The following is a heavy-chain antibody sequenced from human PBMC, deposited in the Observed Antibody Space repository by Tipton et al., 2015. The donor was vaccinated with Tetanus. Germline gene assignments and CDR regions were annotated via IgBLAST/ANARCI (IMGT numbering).Heavy chain of an antibody. V-gene: IGHV4-59*01. Sequence: TLSLTCTVSGGSMSNNYWSWIRQPPGKGLEWIAYIFHSGSTNYSPSLKSRVAISMDTSKNQISLKLSSVTAADTAIYYCEAQRTSEDFWGQGTLVTASS. CDR1: GGSMSNNY. CDR2: IFHSGST. J-gene: IGHJ4*02. D-gene: IGHD1-14*01. CDR3: EAQRTSEDF.